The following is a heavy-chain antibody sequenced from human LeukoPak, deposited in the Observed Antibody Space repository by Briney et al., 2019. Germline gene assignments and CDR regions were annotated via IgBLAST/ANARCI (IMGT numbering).Heavy chain of an antibody. CDR3: ARAVTSNAFDI. CDR1: GGTFSSYA. V-gene: IGHV1-69*13. D-gene: IGHD4-17*01. Sequence: EASVKVSCKASGGTFSSYAISWVRQAPGQGLEWMGGIIPTFGTANYAQKFQGRVTITADESTSTAYMELSSLRSEDTAVYYCARAVTSNAFDIWGQGTMVTVSS. J-gene: IGHJ3*02. CDR2: IIPTFGTA.